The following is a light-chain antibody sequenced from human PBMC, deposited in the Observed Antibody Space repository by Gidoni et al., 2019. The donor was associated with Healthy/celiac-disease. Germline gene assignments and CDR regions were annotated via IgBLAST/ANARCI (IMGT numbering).Light chain of an antibody. CDR2: SAS. J-gene: IGKJ1*01. Sequence: DIQMSQSPSSLSASVVDRVTITCRASQTIGTCLNWYQQKPGSAPKFLIQSASRLQGGAPSRFSGSGSGTEFTFIISSLQPEDFATYYCQQSYTFPWTFGPGTKVDIK. V-gene: IGKV1-39*01. CDR3: QQSYTFPWT. CDR1: QTIGTC.